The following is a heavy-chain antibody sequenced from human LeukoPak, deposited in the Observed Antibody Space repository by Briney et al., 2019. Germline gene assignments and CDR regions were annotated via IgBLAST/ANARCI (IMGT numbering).Heavy chain of an antibody. Sequence: PSETLSLTCAVSGDSISTNHWWSWVRQPPGKGLEWIGEVYHSGSTNYNPSLKSRVTISVDKSKNLFSLKLTSVTAADTAMYYCASARWYYWGQGTLVTVSS. CDR1: GDSISTNHW. D-gene: IGHD2-8*01. CDR2: VYHSGST. CDR3: ASARWYY. V-gene: IGHV4-4*02. J-gene: IGHJ4*02.